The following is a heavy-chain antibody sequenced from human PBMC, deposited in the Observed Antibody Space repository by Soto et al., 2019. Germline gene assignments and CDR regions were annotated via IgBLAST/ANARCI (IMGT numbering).Heavy chain of an antibody. CDR1: GYTFTTYG. CDR3: ARGRYGDY. D-gene: IGHD1-1*01. CDR2: ISAHTGNT. V-gene: IGHV1-18*01. Sequence: QVHLVQSGAEVKKPGASVKVSCKGSGYTFTTYGITWVRQAPGQGLEWMGWISAHTGNTNYAQKLQGRVPVTRETSTSTAYMELRSLRSDDTAVYYCARGRYGDYWGQGALVTVSS. J-gene: IGHJ4*02.